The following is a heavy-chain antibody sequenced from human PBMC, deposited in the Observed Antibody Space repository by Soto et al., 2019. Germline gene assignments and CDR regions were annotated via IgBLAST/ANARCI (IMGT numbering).Heavy chain of an antibody. CDR1: GYTFTSYA. D-gene: IGHD1-1*01. CDR2: INAGNGNT. J-gene: IGHJ6*02. Sequence: ASEKVSCKASGYTFTSYAMLWVRQAPGQRLERIGWINAGNGNTKYSQKFQGRLTLTEDTSAETAYMELRSLRSEDTAVYYCVRVRRQGGTWYNSHCMDVWGQGTPVTVSS. CDR3: VRVRRQGGTWYNSHCMDV. V-gene: IGHV1-3*01.